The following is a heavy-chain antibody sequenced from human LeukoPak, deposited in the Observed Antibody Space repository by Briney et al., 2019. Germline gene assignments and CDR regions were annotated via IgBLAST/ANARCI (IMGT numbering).Heavy chain of an antibody. CDR2: ISGSGGST. V-gene: IGHV3-23*01. CDR3: ARLYPTIFGVVPISGFDY. D-gene: IGHD3-3*01. CDR1: GFTFSSYA. J-gene: IGHJ4*02. Sequence: PGGSLRLSCAASGFTFSSYAMSWVRQAPGKGLEWVSAISGSGGSTYYADSVKGRFTISRDNSKNTLYLQMNSLRAEDTAVYYCARLYPTIFGVVPISGFDYWGQGTLVTVSS.